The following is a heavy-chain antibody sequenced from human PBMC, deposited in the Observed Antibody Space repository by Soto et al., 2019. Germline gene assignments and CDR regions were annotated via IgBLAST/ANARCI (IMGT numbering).Heavy chain of an antibody. V-gene: IGHV1-3*01. J-gene: IGHJ4*02. Sequence: QVQLVQSGAEVKKPGASVKVSCKASGYTFTSYAMHRVRQAPGQRLEWLGWINAGNGNTKYSQKFQGRVTITRDTSASKAYMELSSLRSAATAVYYCARVRRSIGYHFDYWGQGTLVTVSS. CDR2: INAGNGNT. CDR1: GYTFTSYA. CDR3: ARVRRSIGYHFDY. D-gene: IGHD3-22*01.